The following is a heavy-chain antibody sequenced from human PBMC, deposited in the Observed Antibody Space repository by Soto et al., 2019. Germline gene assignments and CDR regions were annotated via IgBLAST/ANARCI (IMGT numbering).Heavy chain of an antibody. CDR2: ISGSGDRT. J-gene: IGHJ4*02. CDR1: GFTFSSHP. D-gene: IGHD2-15*01. Sequence: EVQLLESGGGFVQPGGSLGLSCAASGFTFSSHPMSWVRQAPGKGLEWVSGISGSGDRTYYGDSVKGRFTISKDISKNSLSLQLDSLRVEDTAVYFCAKDDGGNPSTEPYWGQGTLVTVSS. V-gene: IGHV3-23*01. CDR3: AKDDGGNPSTEPY.